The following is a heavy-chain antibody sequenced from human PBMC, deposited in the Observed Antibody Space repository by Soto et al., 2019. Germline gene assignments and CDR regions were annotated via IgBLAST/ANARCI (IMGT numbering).Heavy chain of an antibody. Sequence: EVQLLESGGGLVQPGGSLRLSCAASGFTFSSYAMSWVRQAPGKGLEWVSAISGSGGSTYYADSVKGRFTISRDNSKNTLHLQMNSLRAEDTAVYYCAKYRPGSGAMIVTQTLDYWGQGTLVTVSS. CDR2: ISGSGGST. V-gene: IGHV3-23*01. J-gene: IGHJ4*02. D-gene: IGHD3-22*01. CDR1: GFTFSSYA. CDR3: AKYRPGSGAMIVTQTLDY.